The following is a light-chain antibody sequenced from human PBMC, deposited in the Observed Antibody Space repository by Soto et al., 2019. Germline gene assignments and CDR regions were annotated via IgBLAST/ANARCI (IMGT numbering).Light chain of an antibody. CDR2: EAS. CDR1: QSVSSY. V-gene: IGKV3-11*01. CDR3: QQRSNWPPSWT. J-gene: IGKJ1*01. Sequence: EIVLTQSPATLSLSPGERATLSCRASQSVSSYLAWYQHKPGQPPRLLIYEASNRATGIPARFSGSGSGTDFTLTISSLEPEDFAVYYCQQRSNWPPSWTFGQGTKVQIK.